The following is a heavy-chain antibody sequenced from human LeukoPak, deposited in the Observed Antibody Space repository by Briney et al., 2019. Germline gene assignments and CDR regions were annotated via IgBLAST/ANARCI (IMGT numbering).Heavy chain of an antibody. V-gene: IGHV3-74*01. Sequence: GGSLRLSCEASEFAFNTYWMHWVRQAPGKGLMWISRIDTDGTSAAYAASVEGRSRISRDNAKNTLYLQMDSLRVEDTAVYYCVRLGGTSSVDHWGQGTLVTVS. J-gene: IGHJ4*02. D-gene: IGHD1-14*01. CDR3: VRLGGTSSVDH. CDR1: EFAFNTYW. CDR2: IDTDGTSA.